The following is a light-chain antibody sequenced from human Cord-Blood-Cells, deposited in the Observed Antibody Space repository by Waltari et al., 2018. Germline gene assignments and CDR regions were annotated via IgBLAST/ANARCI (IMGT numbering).Light chain of an antibody. CDR1: QSVSSSY. CDR3: QQYGSSPFT. CDR2: GAS. J-gene: IGKJ3*01. V-gene: IGKV3-20*01. Sequence: EIELTQSPGPLSLSPGERATLSCRASQSVSSSYLAWYQQKPGQAPRLLIYGASSRATGIPDRFSGSGSGTDFTLTISRLEPEDFAVYYCQQYGSSPFTFGPGTKVDIK.